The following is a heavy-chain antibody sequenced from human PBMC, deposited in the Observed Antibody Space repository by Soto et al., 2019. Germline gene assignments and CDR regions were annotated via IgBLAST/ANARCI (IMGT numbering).Heavy chain of an antibody. CDR2: INPKFGDT. CDR3: ARNMDYYYGTGSGNGHGF. V-gene: IGHV1-2*02. Sequence: QVQLVQSVAEMKEPGDSVRVSCEAYGYTFTSYYRHWVRQAPGQGLEWMGWINPKFGDTTYAQDFQGRVSMTRDMSISTVYMELSRLTSDDTAIYYCARNMDYYYGTGSGNGHGFWGQGTTVTVFS. D-gene: IGHD3-10*01. CDR1: GYTFTSYY. J-gene: IGHJ6*02.